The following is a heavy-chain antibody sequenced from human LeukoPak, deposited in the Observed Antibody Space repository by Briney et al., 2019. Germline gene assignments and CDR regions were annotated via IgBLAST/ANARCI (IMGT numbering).Heavy chain of an antibody. CDR3: ASSNHYYGSGSYDY. CDR1: GGSISSGGYS. J-gene: IGHJ4*02. Sequence: TSETLSLTCAVSGGSISSGGYSWSWIRQPPGKGLEWIGYIYHSGSTYYNPSLKSRVTISVDRSKNQFSLKLSSVTAAGTAVYYCASSNHYYGSGSYDYWGQGTLVTVSS. CDR2: IYHSGST. V-gene: IGHV4-30-2*01. D-gene: IGHD3-10*01.